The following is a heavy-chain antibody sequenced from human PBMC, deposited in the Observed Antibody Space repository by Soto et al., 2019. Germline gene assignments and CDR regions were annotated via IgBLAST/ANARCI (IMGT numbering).Heavy chain of an antibody. CDR3: ARIGEAAFDI. V-gene: IGHV4-59*01. J-gene: IGHJ3*02. CDR2: GHNSGST. CDR1: GGSISSSY. D-gene: IGHD2-21*01. Sequence: QVQLQESGPGLVRASETLSLTCTVSGGSISSSYWNWIRQPPGKGLEWIGYGHNSGSTHYNPYLISRVTISLDPSKNQFSLKLSSVTAADTAVYYCARIGEAAFDIRGQGTMVIVSS.